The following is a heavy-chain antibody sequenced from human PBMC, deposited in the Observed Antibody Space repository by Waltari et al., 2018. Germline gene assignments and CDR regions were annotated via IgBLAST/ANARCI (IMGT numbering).Heavy chain of an antibody. D-gene: IGHD3-22*01. CDR2: IVGSSSAI. CDR3: GREGRDYESTEGWAY. J-gene: IGHJ4*02. CDR1: GFPFSDYS. V-gene: IGHV3-21*01. Sequence: EVQLVESGGGLVKPGGSLRLSCAASGFPFSDYSLPWVRPPRGKGLEWLSSIVGSSSAICYAGSVNGRFTITRDNAKNSLYLQMNSLRAEDTAVYYCGREGRDYESTEGWAYWGQGTLVTVSS.